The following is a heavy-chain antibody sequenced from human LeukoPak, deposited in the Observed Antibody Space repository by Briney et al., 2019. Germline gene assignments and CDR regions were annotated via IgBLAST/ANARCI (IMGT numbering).Heavy chain of an antibody. V-gene: IGHV1-69*01. D-gene: IGHD6-19*01. CDR2: IIPIFGTA. CDR1: GGTFSIYA. Sequence: GSSVKVSCTASGGTFSIYAISWVRQAPGQGLEWMGGIIPIFGTANYAQKFQGRVTITADESTSTAYMELSSLRSEDTAVYYCARSGNVAVTTLDYWGQGTLVTVSS. J-gene: IGHJ4*02. CDR3: ARSGNVAVTTLDY.